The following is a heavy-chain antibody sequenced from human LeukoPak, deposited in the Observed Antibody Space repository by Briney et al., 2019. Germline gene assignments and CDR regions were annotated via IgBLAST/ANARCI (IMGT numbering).Heavy chain of an antibody. Sequence: KPSETLSLTCTVSGGSISSGSYYWSWIRQPAGKGLEWIGRIYTSGSTNYNPSLKSRVTISVDTSKNQFSLKLSSVTAADTAVYYCARAPDRYDSSGYDYWGQGTLVTVSS. CDR3: ARAPDRYDSSGYDY. CDR2: IYTSGST. CDR1: GGSISSGSYY. D-gene: IGHD3-22*01. J-gene: IGHJ4*02. V-gene: IGHV4-61*02.